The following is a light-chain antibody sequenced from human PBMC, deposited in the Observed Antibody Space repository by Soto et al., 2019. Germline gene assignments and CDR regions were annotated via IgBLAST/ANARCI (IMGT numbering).Light chain of an antibody. J-gene: IGKJ1*01. CDR2: GAS. CDR3: QQYGSSPRT. Sequence: EIVMTQSPATLSVSPGERATLSCRASRSVSSKLAWYQQKPGQAPRLLIYGASSRATGIPDRFSGSGSGTDFTLTISRLEPEDFAVYYFQQYGSSPRTFGQGTKVDIK. V-gene: IGKV3-20*01. CDR1: RSVSSK.